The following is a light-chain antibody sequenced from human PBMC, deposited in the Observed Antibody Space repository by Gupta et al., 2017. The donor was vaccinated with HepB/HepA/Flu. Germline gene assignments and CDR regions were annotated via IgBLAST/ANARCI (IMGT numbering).Light chain of an antibody. Sequence: GSPGQSITISCTGTSSDVGGYNYVSWYQQHPGKAPKLMIYDVSNRPSGVSNRFSSSKSGNTASLTISGLQAEDEADYYCSSYTSSSTRVFGGGTKLTVL. J-gene: IGLJ3*02. CDR1: SSDVGGYNY. CDR2: DVS. CDR3: SSYTSSSTRV. V-gene: IGLV2-14*04.